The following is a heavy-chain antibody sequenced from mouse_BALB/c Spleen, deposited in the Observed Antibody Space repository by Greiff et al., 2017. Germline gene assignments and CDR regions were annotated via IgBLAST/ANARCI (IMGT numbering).Heavy chain of an antibody. CDR3: ARMGHYFDD. CDR2: ISSGSSTI. V-gene: IGHV5-17*02. Sequence: EVQRVESGGGLVQPGGSRKLSCAASGFTFSSFGMHWVRQAPEKGLEWVAYISSGSSTIYYADTVKGRFTISRDNPKNTLFLQMTSLRSEDTAMYYCARMGHYFDDWGQGTTLTVSS. CDR1: GFTFSSFG. J-gene: IGHJ2*01.